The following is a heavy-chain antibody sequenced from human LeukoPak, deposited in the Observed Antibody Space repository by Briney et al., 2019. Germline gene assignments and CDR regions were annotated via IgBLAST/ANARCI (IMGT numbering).Heavy chain of an antibody. Sequence: GGSLRLSCAASGFTFSSYAMSWVRQAPGKGLEWVSAISGSGGSTYYADSVKGRFTISRDNSKNTLYLQMNSLRAEDTAVYYCAKDTGYSSSWYSVDYYFDYWGQGTLVTVSS. D-gene: IGHD6-13*01. J-gene: IGHJ4*02. CDR1: GFTFSSYA. CDR2: ISGSGGST. V-gene: IGHV3-23*01. CDR3: AKDTGYSSSWYSVDYYFDY.